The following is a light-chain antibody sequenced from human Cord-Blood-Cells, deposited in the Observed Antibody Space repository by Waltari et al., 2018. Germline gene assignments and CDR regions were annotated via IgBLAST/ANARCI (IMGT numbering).Light chain of an antibody. CDR1: ISNIGAGSD. Sequence: QSVLTQPPSVSGAPGPSVPIPCPGSISNIGAGSDVHCYQQHPGTAPKLIIYGNSKRPSGVPDRFSGSKSGTSASLAITGLQAEDEADYYCQSYASSLSGSVFGGGTKLTVL. J-gene: IGLJ3*02. CDR3: QSYASSLSGSV. V-gene: IGLV1-40*01. CDR2: GNS.